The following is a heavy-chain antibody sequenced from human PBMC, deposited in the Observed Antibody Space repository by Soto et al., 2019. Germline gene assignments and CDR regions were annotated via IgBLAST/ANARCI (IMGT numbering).Heavy chain of an antibody. CDR1: SGSISVPDVF. V-gene: IGHV4-39*01. CDR3: ARITGRHLDY. Sequence: SETLSLTCTVSSGSISVPDVFWGWVRQPPGKGLEWIGNVDYSGTAYFSPSLATRVTFHVDTSKNQFPLTLYSVTAADTAVYYCARITGRHLDYWGQGILVTVSS. J-gene: IGHJ4*02. D-gene: IGHD1-20*01. CDR2: VDYSGTA.